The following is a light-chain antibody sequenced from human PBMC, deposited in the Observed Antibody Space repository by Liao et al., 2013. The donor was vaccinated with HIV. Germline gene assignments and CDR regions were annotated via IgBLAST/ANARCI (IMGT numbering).Light chain of an antibody. J-gene: IGLJ3*02. CDR3: QVWDSSRGV. Sequence: SYVLTQPPSVSVAPGKTARIPCGGNDIGSKSVHWYQQRPGQAPLLVISYDSDRPSGIPQRFSGSNSGNTATLTLSRVEAGDEADYYCQVWDSSRGVFGGGTKLTVL. CDR2: YDS. CDR1: DIGSKS. V-gene: IGLV3-21*04.